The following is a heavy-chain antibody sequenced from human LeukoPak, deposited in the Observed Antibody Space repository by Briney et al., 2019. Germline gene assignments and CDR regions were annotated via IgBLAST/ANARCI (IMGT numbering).Heavy chain of an antibody. CDR1: GFTFRSYE. CDR3: ARGEQRTGAFDI. V-gene: IGHV3-48*03. Sequence: PGGSLRLSCAASGFTFRSYEMNWVRQAPGKGLEWVAYISGSGSTIYYGDSVKGRFTISRDNAKNSLYLQINSLRAEDTAVYYCARGEQRTGAFDIWGQGTMVTVSS. CDR2: ISGSGSTI. J-gene: IGHJ3*02. D-gene: IGHD1/OR15-1a*01.